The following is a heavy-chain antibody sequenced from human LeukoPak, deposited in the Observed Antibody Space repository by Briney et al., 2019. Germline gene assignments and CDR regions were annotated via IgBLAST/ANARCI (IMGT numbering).Heavy chain of an antibody. CDR2: LSGSRITT. V-gene: IGHV3-23*01. CDR1: GFTFSNCA. Sequence: PAGSLRLSCAASGFTFSNCAMNWVRQAPGTGLGWVSPLSGSRITTYYADSVKGRFTISRDNSQNTLYLQMHSLRAEDTAVYYCAKGIYSSGWSYFDYWGHGTLVTVSS. D-gene: IGHD6-19*01. J-gene: IGHJ4*01. CDR3: AKGIYSSGWSYFDY.